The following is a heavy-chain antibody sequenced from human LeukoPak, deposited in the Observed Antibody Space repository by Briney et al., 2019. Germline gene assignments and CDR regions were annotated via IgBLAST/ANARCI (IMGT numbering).Heavy chain of an antibody. CDR1: GFIFSSYS. CDR3: ARVGITVAGIDY. CDR2: ISSSSSYM. J-gene: IGHJ4*02. V-gene: IGHV3-21*01. D-gene: IGHD6-19*01. Sequence: GGSLRLSCAASGFIFSSYSLNWVRQAPGKGLEWVSSISSSSSYMYYADSVKGRFTISRDNAKNSLCLQMNSLRAEDTAVYYCARVGITVAGIDYWGQGTLVTVSS.